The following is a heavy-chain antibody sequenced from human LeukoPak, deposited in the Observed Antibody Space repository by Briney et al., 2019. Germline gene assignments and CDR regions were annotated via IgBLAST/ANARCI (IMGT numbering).Heavy chain of an antibody. V-gene: IGHV4-39*07. D-gene: IGHD3-22*01. CDR3: ARETSPYYYDSSGSTNWFDP. J-gene: IGHJ5*02. CDR2: IYYSGST. CDR1: GGSISSSSSC. Sequence: SETLSLTCTVSGGSISSSSSCWGWIRQPPGKGLEWIGSIYYSGSTYYNPSLKSRVTISVDTSKNQFSLKLSSVTAADTAVYYCARETSPYYYDSSGSTNWFDPWGQGTLVTVSS.